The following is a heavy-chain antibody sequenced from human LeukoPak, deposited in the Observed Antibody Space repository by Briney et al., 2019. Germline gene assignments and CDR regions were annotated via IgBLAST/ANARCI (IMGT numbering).Heavy chain of an antibody. D-gene: IGHD3-3*01. J-gene: IGHJ4*02. CDR3: AREGSGYYDFWSGCYTFDY. CDR1: GFTFSSYW. V-gene: IGHV3-7*01. Sequence: PGGSLRLSCAAPGFTFSSYWMSWVRQAPGKGLEWVANIKQDGSEKYYVDSVKGRFTISRDNAKNSLYLQMNSLRAEDTAVYYCAREGSGYYDFWSGCYTFDYWGQGTLVTVSS. CDR2: IKQDGSEK.